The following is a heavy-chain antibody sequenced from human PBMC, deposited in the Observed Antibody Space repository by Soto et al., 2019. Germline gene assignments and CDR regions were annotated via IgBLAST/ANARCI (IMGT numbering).Heavy chain of an antibody. CDR2: INAGNGNT. Sequence: ASVKVSCKASGYTFTSYAMHWVRQAPGQRLEWMGWINAGNGNTKYSQKFQGRVTITRDTSASTAYMELSSLRSEDTAVYYCARDRRCSGGSCYSDFDYWGQGTLVTVSS. CDR1: GYTFTSYA. V-gene: IGHV1-3*01. D-gene: IGHD2-15*01. J-gene: IGHJ4*02. CDR3: ARDRRCSGGSCYSDFDY.